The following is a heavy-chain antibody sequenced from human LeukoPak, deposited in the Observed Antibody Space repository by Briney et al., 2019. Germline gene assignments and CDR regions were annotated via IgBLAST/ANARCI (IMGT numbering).Heavy chain of an antibody. CDR2: ISSSSSYI. V-gene: IGHV3-21*01. Sequence: GGSLRLSFAASGFTFSSYSMNWVRQAPGKGLEWVSSISSSSSYIYYADSVKGRFTISRDNAKNSLYLQMNSLRAEDTAVYYCARMERWELRDFDYWGQGTLVTVSS. J-gene: IGHJ4*02. CDR1: GFTFSSYS. CDR3: ARMERWELRDFDY. D-gene: IGHD1-26*01.